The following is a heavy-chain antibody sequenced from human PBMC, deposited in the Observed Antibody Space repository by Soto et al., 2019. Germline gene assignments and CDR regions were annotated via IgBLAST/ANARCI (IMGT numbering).Heavy chain of an antibody. CDR3: ARDYYGDYYFDY. Sequence: GGSLRLSCAASGFTFSTYSMNWVRQAPGKGLEWVSYISSTGSTIYYADSVKGRFTISRDSAKTSLYLQMNSLRAEDTAVYYCARDYYGDYYFDYWGRGTLVTVS. CDR2: ISSTGSTI. V-gene: IGHV3-48*01. CDR1: GFTFSTYS. D-gene: IGHD4-17*01. J-gene: IGHJ4*01.